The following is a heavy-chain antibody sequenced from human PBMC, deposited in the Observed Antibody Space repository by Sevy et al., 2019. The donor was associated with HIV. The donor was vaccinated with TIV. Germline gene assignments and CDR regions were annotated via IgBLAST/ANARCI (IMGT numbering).Heavy chain of an antibody. V-gene: IGHV3-23*01. Sequence: GGSLRLSCAASGFMFSSNAMSWVRQAPGKGLEWVSTIRGSGGSTYYADSVKGRFTISRDNSKNTLYLQMNSLRAEDTAVYYCHGDYDSSQLASYYYYGMDVWGQGTTVTVSS. D-gene: IGHD3-22*01. CDR2: IRGSGGST. CDR1: GFMFSSNA. CDR3: HGDYDSSQLASYYYYGMDV. J-gene: IGHJ6*02.